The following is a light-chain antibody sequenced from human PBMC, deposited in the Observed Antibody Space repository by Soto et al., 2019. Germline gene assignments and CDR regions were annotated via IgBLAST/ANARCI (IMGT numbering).Light chain of an antibody. CDR3: QERYTTPFT. V-gene: IGKV1-39*01. Sequence: DIQMTQSPSSLSASVGDTITITCRASQEINSQLNWYVQKPGKAPDLLIYSASNLRSGGPSRFSGRGSGTDLTLTISILKPEVSASYPCQERYTTPFTFGAGTLVEIQ. J-gene: IGKJ4*01. CDR1: QEINSQ. CDR2: SAS.